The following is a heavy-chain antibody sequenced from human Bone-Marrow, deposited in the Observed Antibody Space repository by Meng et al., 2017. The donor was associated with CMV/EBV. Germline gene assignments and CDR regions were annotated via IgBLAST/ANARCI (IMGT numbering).Heavy chain of an antibody. CDR1: GFTFDDYA. J-gene: IGHJ6*02. Sequence: GGSLRLSCAASGFTFDDYAMHWVRQAPGKGLEWVSGISWNSGSIGYADSVKGRFTISRDNSKNTLYLQMNSLRAEDTAVYYCARDQDDFWSGYYMGRTNEGSGMDVWGQGTTVTVSS. V-gene: IGHV3-9*01. CDR2: ISWNSGSI. D-gene: IGHD3-3*01. CDR3: ARDQDDFWSGYYMGRTNEGSGMDV.